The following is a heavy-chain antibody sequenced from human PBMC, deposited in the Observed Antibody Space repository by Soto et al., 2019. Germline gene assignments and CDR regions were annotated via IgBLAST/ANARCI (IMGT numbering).Heavy chain of an antibody. Sequence: ASVKVSCKASGYTFTGYYMHWVRQAPGQGLEWMGWINPNSGGTNYAQKFQGWVTMTRDTSISTAYMELSRLRSDDTAVYYCARELEGGYCYGYYYYGMDVWGQGTTVTVSS. CDR3: ARELEGGYCYGYYYYGMDV. V-gene: IGHV1-2*04. CDR2: INPNSGGT. J-gene: IGHJ6*02. CDR1: GYTFTGYY. D-gene: IGHD5-18*01.